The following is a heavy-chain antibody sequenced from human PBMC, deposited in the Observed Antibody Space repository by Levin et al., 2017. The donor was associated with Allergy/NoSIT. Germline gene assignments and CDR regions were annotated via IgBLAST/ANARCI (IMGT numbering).Heavy chain of an antibody. CDR3: ARAKGGDIVVVPAANSYYYGMDV. CDR2: IYPGDSDT. Sequence: GESLKISCKGSGYSFTSYWIGWVRQMPGKGLEWMGTIYPGDSDTRYSPSFQGQVTISADKSISTAYLQWSSLKASDTAMYYCARAKGGDIVVVPAANSYYYGMDVWGQGTTVTVSS. J-gene: IGHJ6*02. D-gene: IGHD2-2*01. V-gene: IGHV5-51*01. CDR1: GYSFTSYW.